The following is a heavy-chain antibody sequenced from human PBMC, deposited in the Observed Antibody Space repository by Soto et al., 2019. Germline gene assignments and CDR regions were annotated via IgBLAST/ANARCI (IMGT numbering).Heavy chain of an antibody. CDR2: IYYSGST. J-gene: IGHJ4*02. Sequence: SETLSLTCTVSGDSISSYSWSWIRQPPGKGLEWIGNIYYSGSTNYNPSLKSRVTISVDTSKNQFSLKLSSVTAADTAVYYCARRYSSSFDYWGQGTLVTVSS. D-gene: IGHD6-13*01. CDR3: ARRYSSSFDY. V-gene: IGHV4-59*08. CDR1: GDSISSYS.